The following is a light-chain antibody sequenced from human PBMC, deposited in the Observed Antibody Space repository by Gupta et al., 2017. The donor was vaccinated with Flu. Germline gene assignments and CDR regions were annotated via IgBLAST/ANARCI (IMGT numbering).Light chain of an antibody. CDR2: VIIDGSH. J-gene: IGLJ3*02. Sequence: VSLTCTRASVHTNCAIAGYQPQHEKGPRYLLRVIIDGSHTKGAGVPDRFSGSSSGTAAPLTISSLQAEDEADYYCQTWPSSVWVFGGGTRLTVL. CDR3: QTWPSSVWV. CDR1: SVHTNCA. V-gene: IGLV4-69*01.